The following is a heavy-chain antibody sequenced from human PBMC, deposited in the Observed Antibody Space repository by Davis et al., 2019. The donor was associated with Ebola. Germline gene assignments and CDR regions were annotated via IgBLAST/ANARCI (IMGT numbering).Heavy chain of an antibody. CDR2: INPSGGST. Sequence: ASVKVSCKASGYTFTSYYMHWVRQAPGQGLEWMGIINPSGGSTSYAQKFQGRVTMTRDTSTSTVYMELSSLRSEDTAVYYCARDKPQQLDHTKNLINWFDPWGQGTLVTVSS. D-gene: IGHD6-13*01. V-gene: IGHV1-46*01. J-gene: IGHJ5*02. CDR3: ARDKPQQLDHTKNLINWFDP. CDR1: GYTFTSYY.